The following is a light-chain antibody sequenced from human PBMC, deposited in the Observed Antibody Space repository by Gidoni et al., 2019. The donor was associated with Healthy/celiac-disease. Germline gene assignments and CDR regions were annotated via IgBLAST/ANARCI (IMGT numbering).Light chain of an antibody. J-gene: IGLJ2*01. V-gene: IGLV2-14*01. Sequence: QSALTQPASVSGSPGPSITISCTGTSSDVGGYNYVSWYQQPPGKAPKLMIYDVSNRPSGVSNRFSGSKSGNTASLTISGLQAEDEADYYCSAYTSSSTLEIGGGTKLTVL. CDR3: SAYTSSSTLE. CDR2: DVS. CDR1: SSDVGGYNY.